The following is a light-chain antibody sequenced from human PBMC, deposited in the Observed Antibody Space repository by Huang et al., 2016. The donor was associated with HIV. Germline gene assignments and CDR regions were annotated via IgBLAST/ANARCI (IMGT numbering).Light chain of an antibody. Sequence: DIQMTQFPTSLSASVEDRVTITCRAGQAIDKYLNWYQQKSGRAPRLLIYGASKLQSGVPSIFSGRASGIHFSLTINSLQPDDSAIYYCQQSYRTPRTFGQGTNLEI. CDR2: GAS. J-gene: IGKJ2*01. V-gene: IGKV1-39*01. CDR1: QAIDKY. CDR3: QQSYRTPRT.